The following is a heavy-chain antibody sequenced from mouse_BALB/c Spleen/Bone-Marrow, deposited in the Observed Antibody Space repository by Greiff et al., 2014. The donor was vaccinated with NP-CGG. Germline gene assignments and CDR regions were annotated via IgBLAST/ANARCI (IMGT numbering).Heavy chain of an antibody. CDR1: GYTFTDYY. CDR2: IYPGSGNT. J-gene: IGHJ4*01. CDR3: ARSGVGYPRDAMDY. D-gene: IGHD2-2*01. Sequence: QVQLQQSGAELARPGASVKLSCKASGYTFTDYYINWVKQRTGQGLEWIGEIYPGSGNTYYNEKFKGKATLTADKSSSTAYMQLSSLTSEDSAVYFCARSGVGYPRDAMDYWGQGTSVTVSS. V-gene: IGHV1-77*01.